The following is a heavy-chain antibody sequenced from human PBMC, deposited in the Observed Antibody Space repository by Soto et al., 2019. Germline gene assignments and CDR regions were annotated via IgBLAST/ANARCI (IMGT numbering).Heavy chain of an antibody. D-gene: IGHD2-2*01. CDR2: IIPIFGTA. CDR3: AREVYCISTSCYGTVGWYYYGMDV. J-gene: IGHJ6*02. Sequence: QVQLVQSGAEVKKPGSSVKVSCKASGGTFSSYAISWVRQAPGQGLEWMGGIIPIFGTANYAQKFQGRVTITADESTSTAYMELSSLRSEDTAVYYCAREVYCISTSCYGTVGWYYYGMDVWGQGTTVTVSS. CDR1: GGTFSSYA. V-gene: IGHV1-69*12.